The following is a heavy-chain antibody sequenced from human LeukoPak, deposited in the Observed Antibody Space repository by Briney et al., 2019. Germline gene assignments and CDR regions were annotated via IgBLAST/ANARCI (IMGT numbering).Heavy chain of an antibody. CDR1: GGSISSSNW. V-gene: IGHV4-4*02. J-gene: IGHJ4*02. CDR3: ATEAYYDSSGPHFDY. Sequence: SETLSLTYAVSGGSISSSNWWTWVRQPPGKGLEWIGEIYHAGNTNYNPSLKSRVTISVNKSKNQFPLKLTSVTAADTAVYYCATEAYYDSSGPHFDYWGQGTLVTVSS. CDR2: IYHAGNT. D-gene: IGHD3-22*01.